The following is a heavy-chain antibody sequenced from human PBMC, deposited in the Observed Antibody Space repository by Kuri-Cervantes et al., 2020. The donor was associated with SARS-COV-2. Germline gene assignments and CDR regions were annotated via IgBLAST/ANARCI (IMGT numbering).Heavy chain of an antibody. J-gene: IGHJ3*02. D-gene: IGHD2-15*01. CDR1: GGSIISSSYY. CDR2: IYYTGST. V-gene: IGHV4-39*01. Sequence: SETLSLTCTVSGGSIISSSYYWGWIRQPPGKGLEWIGSIYYTGSTYYNPSLKSRVTISVGTSKNQFSLKLSSVTAADPAVYYCARLLRQKYCSGGSCYGWIWAKGPM. CDR3: ARLLRQKYCSGGSCYGWI.